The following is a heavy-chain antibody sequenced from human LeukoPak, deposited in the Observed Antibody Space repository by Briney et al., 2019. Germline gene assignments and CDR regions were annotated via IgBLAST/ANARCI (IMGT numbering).Heavy chain of an antibody. CDR3: ARLGGGNFYYYYYYMDV. V-gene: IGHV5-51*01. Sequence: GESLKISCNGSGYSFTSYWIGWVRQMPGKGLEWMGIIYPGDSDTRYSPSFQGQVTISADKSISTAYLQWSSLKASDTAMYYCARLGGGNFYYYYYYMDVWGKGTTVTVSS. CDR2: IYPGDSDT. D-gene: IGHD4-23*01. CDR1: GYSFTSYW. J-gene: IGHJ6*03.